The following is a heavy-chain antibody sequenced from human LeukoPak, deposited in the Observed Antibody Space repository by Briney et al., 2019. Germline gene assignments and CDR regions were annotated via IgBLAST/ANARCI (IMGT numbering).Heavy chain of an antibody. Sequence: PGGSLRLSCSASGLTFSSYAMHWVRQAPGKGLEYVSGISSNGGSTYYADSVKGRFTISRDNSKNTADLQMSSLRAEDTAVYYCARDRRGGAFDIWGQGTMVTVSS. V-gene: IGHV3-64D*09. J-gene: IGHJ3*02. D-gene: IGHD3-16*01. CDR3: ARDRRGGAFDI. CDR1: GLTFSSYA. CDR2: ISSNGGST.